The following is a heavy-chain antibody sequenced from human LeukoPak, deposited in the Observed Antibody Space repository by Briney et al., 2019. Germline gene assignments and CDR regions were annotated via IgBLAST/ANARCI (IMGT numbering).Heavy chain of an antibody. Sequence: GGSLTLFCAASGLPFSTYWMSWVRQATGKGLDWVANIKEDRRENYYGDSVKCRFTISRDNAKNSLYLEMNSLRVEDTAVYYCARDSSVYQWGQGTLVTVSS. V-gene: IGHV3-7*01. CDR3: ARDSSVYQ. D-gene: IGHD3-22*01. CDR2: IKEDRREN. CDR1: GLPFSTYW. J-gene: IGHJ4*02.